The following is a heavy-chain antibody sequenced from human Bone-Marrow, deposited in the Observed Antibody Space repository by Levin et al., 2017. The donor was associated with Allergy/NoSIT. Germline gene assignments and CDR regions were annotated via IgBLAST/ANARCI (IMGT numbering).Heavy chain of an antibody. V-gene: IGHV4-4*02. Sequence: SCAVSGGSISCRNWWSWVRQPPGKGLEWIGEIYHSGSTNYNPSLKSRVTISVDKSKNHFSLNLNSVTAADTAVYYCARKGYTSGWIDPWGQGTLVTVSS. D-gene: IGHD5-24*01. CDR3: ARKGYTSGWIDP. J-gene: IGHJ5*02. CDR2: IYHSGST. CDR1: GGSISCRNW.